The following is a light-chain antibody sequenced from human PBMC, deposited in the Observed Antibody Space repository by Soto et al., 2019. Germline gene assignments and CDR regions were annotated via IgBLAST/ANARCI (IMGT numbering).Light chain of an antibody. V-gene: IGLV2-14*01. J-gene: IGLJ2*01. CDR3: SSYTSSSTVV. CDR1: SSDVGGYHY. CDR2: DVS. Sequence: QSVLTHPASVSGAPGQSITISCTGTSSDVGGYHYVSWYQQHPGKAPKLMIYDVSNRPSGVSNRFSGSKSGNTASLTISGLQAEDEADYYCSSYTSSSTVVFGGGTKLTVL.